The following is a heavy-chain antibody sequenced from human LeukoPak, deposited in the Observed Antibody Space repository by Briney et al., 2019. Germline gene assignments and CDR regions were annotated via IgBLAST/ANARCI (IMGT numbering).Heavy chain of an antibody. CDR2: IKQDGTEI. CDR1: GFTFSSHW. J-gene: IGHJ4*02. D-gene: IGHD5-12*01. V-gene: IGHV3-7*01. Sequence: GGSLRLSCAASGFTFSSHWMSWVRQAPGKGPEWVANIKQDGTEIYYVDSVKGRFTISRDNAKNSLYLQMNSLRVEDTAVYYCAREYVDIVPMGSFDYWGQGTLVTVSS. CDR3: AREYVDIVPMGSFDY.